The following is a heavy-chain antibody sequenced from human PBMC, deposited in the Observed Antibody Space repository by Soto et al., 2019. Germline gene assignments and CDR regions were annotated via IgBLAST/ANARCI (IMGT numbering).Heavy chain of an antibody. D-gene: IGHD2-2*01. J-gene: IGHJ6*02. CDR3: AKDSDIVVVPGSEMDV. CDR1: GFTFSSYG. CDR2: ISYDGSNK. V-gene: IGHV3-30*18. Sequence: GGSLRLSCAASGFTFSSYGMHWVRQAPGKGLEWVAVISYDGSNKYYADSVKGRFTISRDNSKNTLYLQMNSLRAEDTAVYYYAKDSDIVVVPGSEMDVWGQGTTVTVSS.